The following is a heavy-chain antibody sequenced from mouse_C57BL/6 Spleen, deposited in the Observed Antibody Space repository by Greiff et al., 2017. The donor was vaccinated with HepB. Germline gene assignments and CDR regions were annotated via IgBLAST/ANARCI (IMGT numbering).Heavy chain of an antibody. CDR1: GYTFTSYW. CDR3: ARERTGTGY. V-gene: IGHV1-50*01. D-gene: IGHD4-1*01. Sequence: VQLQQPGAELVKPGASVKLSCKASGYTFTSYWMQWVKQRPGQSLEWIGEIDPSDSYTNHNQKFKGKATLTVDTSSSTAYMQLSSLTSEDSAVYYCARERTGTGYWGQGTTLTVSS. J-gene: IGHJ2*01. CDR2: IDPSDSYT.